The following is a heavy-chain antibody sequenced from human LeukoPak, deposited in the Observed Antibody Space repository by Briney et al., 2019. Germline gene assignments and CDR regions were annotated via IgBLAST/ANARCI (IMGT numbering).Heavy chain of an antibody. CDR3: AKSLDSSGYYPEYFQH. CDR2: IKQDGTEK. D-gene: IGHD3-22*01. V-gene: IGHV3-7*03. CDR1: GFTFTTYW. J-gene: IGHJ1*01. Sequence: PGGSLRLSCAASGFTFTTYWMSWVRQAPGKGLEWVANIKQDGTEKYCVDSVKGRFTISRDNSKNTLYLQMNSLRAEDTAVYYCAKSLDSSGYYPEYFQHWGQGTLVTVSS.